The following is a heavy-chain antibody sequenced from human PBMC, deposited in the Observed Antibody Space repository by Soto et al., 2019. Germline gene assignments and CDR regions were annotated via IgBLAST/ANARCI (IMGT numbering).Heavy chain of an antibody. V-gene: IGHV3-23*01. CDR1: GFTFSSYA. Sequence: PGGSLRLSCAASGFTFSSYAMSWVRQAPGKGLEWVSAISGSGGSTYYADSVKGRFTISRDNSKNTLYLQMNSLRAEDAAVYYCASYYYGSGSYRYYYYYGMDVWGQGTTVTVSS. CDR2: ISGSGGST. J-gene: IGHJ6*02. D-gene: IGHD3-10*01. CDR3: ASYYYGSGSYRYYYYYGMDV.